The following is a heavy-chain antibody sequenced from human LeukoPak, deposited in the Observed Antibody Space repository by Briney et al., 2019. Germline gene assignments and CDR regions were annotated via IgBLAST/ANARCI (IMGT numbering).Heavy chain of an antibody. CDR2: IIPILGIA. D-gene: IGHD3-9*01. J-gene: IGHJ4*02. CDR1: GGTFSSYA. V-gene: IGHV1-69*04. CDR3: ARDKGPYYDILTGYCFDY. Sequence: GASVKVSCKASGGTFSSYAISWVRQAPGQGLEWMGRIIPILGIANYAQKFQGRVTITADKSTSTAYMELSSLRSEDTAVYYCARDKGPYYDILTGYCFDYWGQGTLVTVSS.